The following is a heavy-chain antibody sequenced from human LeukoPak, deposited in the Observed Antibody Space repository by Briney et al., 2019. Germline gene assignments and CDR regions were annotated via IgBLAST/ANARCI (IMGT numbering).Heavy chain of an antibody. J-gene: IGHJ5*02. V-gene: IGHV1-2*02. Sequence: GASVKVSCKASGYTFTGYYIHWVRQAPGQGLEWMGWINPNSGDTHYARKFQGRVTMTRDTSISTAYMDLNSLISDDTAVYYCARVQYQLLFEGNWFDPWGQGTLVTVSS. CDR2: INPNSGDT. CDR3: ARVQYQLLFEGNWFDP. D-gene: IGHD2-2*01. CDR1: GYTFTGYY.